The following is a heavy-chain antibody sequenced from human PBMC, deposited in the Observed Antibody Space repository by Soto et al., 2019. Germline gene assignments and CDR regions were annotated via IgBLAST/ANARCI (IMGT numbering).Heavy chain of an antibody. J-gene: IGHJ1*01. CDR1: GFTFSNYW. CDR3: TTDHYIGGNYRYKWAY. Sequence: VKLVESGGGLVKPGGSIRLSCAASGFTFSNYWMSWVRQVPGTGLEWVARIKSETDGGTTDYAAPVAGRFTISRDDSKNTLFLHLNCLKNAGTAVYYCTTDHYIGGNYRYKWAYWGQGTLVIVSS. V-gene: IGHV3-15*01. D-gene: IGHD3-16*02. CDR2: IKSETDGGTT.